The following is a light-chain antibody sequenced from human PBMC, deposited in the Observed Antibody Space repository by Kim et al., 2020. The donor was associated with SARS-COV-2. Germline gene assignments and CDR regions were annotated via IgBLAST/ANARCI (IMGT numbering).Light chain of an antibody. V-gene: IGKV3-11*01. Sequence: EVVLTQSPAILSLSPGERATLSCRASQSVDSQLAWYQQRPGQAPRLLIYDASNRATGTPARFSGSGSGTDFTLTISSLEPEDFAVYYCQQRAKWPPVTFGGGTKVDIK. CDR1: QSVDSQ. CDR2: DAS. CDR3: QQRAKWPPVT. J-gene: IGKJ4*01.